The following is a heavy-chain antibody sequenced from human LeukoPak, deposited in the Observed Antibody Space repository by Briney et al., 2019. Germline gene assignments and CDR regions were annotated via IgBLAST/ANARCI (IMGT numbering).Heavy chain of an antibody. J-gene: IGHJ4*02. Sequence: SETLSLTCTVSGGSISSSSYYWSWIRQSPGKGLEWIGYIHNSGRTNYNPSLKSRVTGFVDTSKNQASLRLSSVTAADTAVYYCARHGTISSESYFDYWGQGALVTVSS. CDR1: GGSISSSSYY. CDR2: IHNSGRT. CDR3: ARHGTISSESYFDY. D-gene: IGHD1-14*01. V-gene: IGHV4-61*05.